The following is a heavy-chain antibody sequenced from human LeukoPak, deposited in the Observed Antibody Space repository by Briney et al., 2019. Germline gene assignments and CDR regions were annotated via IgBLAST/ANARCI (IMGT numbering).Heavy chain of an antibody. CDR2: IYTYGKI. CDR3: ARDLRSGYSYGYHGFDP. J-gene: IGHJ5*02. Sequence: PSETLSLTCTVSGGSISSGYNYWTWVRQPAGKGLEWIGHIYTYGKIDYNPSLESRVTISVDTSKNQFSLKLSSVTAADTAVYYCARDLRSGYSYGYHGFDPWGQGTLVTVSS. CDR1: GGSISSGYNY. D-gene: IGHD5-18*01. V-gene: IGHV4-61*09.